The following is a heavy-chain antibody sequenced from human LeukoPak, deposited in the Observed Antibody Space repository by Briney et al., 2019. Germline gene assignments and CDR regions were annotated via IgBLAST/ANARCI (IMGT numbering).Heavy chain of an antibody. Sequence: GGSLRLSCAASGFTFDDYTMHWVRQAPGKGLEWVSLISWDGGSTYYADSVKGRFTISRDNSKNSLYLQMNSLRTEDTALYYCAKDIGGVPAAKNLYYGMDVWGQGTTVTVSS. CDR3: AKDIGGVPAAKNLYYGMDV. J-gene: IGHJ6*02. CDR1: GFTFDDYT. D-gene: IGHD2-2*01. CDR2: ISWDGGST. V-gene: IGHV3-43*01.